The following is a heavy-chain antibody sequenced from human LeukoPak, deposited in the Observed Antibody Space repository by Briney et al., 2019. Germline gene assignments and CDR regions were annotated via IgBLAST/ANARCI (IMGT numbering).Heavy chain of an antibody. J-gene: IGHJ4*02. D-gene: IGHD2-15*01. CDR3: ARDNIVVVAATKAYYFDY. Sequence: PSETLSLTCTVSSGSISSYYWSWIRQPPGKGLEWIGYIYYSGSTNYNPSLKSRVTISVDTSKNQFSLKLSSVTAADTAVYYCARDNIVVVAATKAYYFDYWGQGTLVTVSS. CDR2: IYYSGST. CDR1: SGSISSYY. V-gene: IGHV4-59*01.